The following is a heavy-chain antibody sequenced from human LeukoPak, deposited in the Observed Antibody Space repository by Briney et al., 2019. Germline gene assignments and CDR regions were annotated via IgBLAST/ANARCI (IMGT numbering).Heavy chain of an antibody. V-gene: IGHV3-23*01. CDR3: ARGPYYYDSSGYYWLYY. J-gene: IGHJ4*02. Sequence: GGSLRLSCAASGFTFSSYAMSWVRQAPEKGLEWVSTITSGGTTYYADSVKGRFTISRDISKNTLYLQMNSLRAEDTAVYYCARGPYYYDSSGYYWLYYWGQGTLVTVSS. CDR2: ITSGGTT. CDR1: GFTFSSYA. D-gene: IGHD3-22*01.